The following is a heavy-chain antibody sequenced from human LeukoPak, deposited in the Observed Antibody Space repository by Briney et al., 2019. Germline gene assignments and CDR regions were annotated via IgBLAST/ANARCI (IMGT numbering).Heavy chain of an antibody. D-gene: IGHD1-1*01. Sequence: SVKVSCKASGDTFGNYAINWVRQAPGQGLEWMGRIIPIFPKTNYAQKFQGRVTLTADKSTSTAYLELSSLRSEDTAVYYCARDPKVIAVPDGTNARHDPWGQGTLVTVSS. CDR2: IIPIFPKT. J-gene: IGHJ5*02. CDR1: GDTFGNYA. CDR3: ARDPKVIAVPDGTNARHDP. V-gene: IGHV1-69*04.